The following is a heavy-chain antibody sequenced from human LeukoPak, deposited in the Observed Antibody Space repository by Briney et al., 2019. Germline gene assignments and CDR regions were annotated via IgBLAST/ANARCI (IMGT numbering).Heavy chain of an antibody. CDR2: IYYSGST. Sequence: SETLSLTCTVSGGSISSYYWSWIRQPPGKGLEWIGYIYYSGSTNYNPSLKSRVTISVDTSKNQFSPKLSSVTAADTAVYYCARMNGGGVDYWGQGTLVTVSS. J-gene: IGHJ4*02. V-gene: IGHV4-59*08. D-gene: IGHD1-1*01. CDR1: GGSISSYY. CDR3: ARMNGGGVDY.